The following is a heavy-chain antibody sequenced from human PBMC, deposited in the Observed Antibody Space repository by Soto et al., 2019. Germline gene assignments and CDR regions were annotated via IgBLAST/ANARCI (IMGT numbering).Heavy chain of an antibody. CDR1: DDFISSYY. CDR2: VSTNGAT. D-gene: IGHD3-9*01. V-gene: IGHV4-4*07. CDR3: ARADYEILTGSYAMDV. J-gene: IGHJ6*02. Sequence: NPSETLSLTCTVSDDFISSYYWNWIRQPAGKGLEWIGRVSTNGATNYNPSLESRVTMSVDTSKNQFSLKLTSVTAADTAVYFCARADYEILTGSYAMDVWGQGTTVTVSS.